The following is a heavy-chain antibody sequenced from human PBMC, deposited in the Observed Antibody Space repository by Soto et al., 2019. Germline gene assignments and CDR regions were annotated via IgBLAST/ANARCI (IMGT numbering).Heavy chain of an antibody. Sequence: SETLSLTCTVSGGSISSGGYYWSWIRQHPGKGLEWIGYIYYSGSTYYNPSLKSRVTISVDTSKNQFSLKLSSVTAADTAVYYCAYTSMAHLPHYYYCMDVWGQGTTVTVSS. D-gene: IGHD5-18*01. V-gene: IGHV4-31*03. CDR2: IYYSGST. CDR1: GGSISSGGYY. J-gene: IGHJ6*02. CDR3: AYTSMAHLPHYYYCMDV.